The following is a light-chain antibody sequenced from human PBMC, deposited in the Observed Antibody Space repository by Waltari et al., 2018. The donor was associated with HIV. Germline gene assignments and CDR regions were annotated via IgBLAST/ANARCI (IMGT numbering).Light chain of an antibody. CDR3: QQSYSLPQT. CDR2: GAT. J-gene: IGKJ1*01. Sequence: DIQMTQSPSSLSASVGDRVTITCRASHGIGNNLSWYHHKPGKAPRLLIFGATSLQGGVPSRFSGSGSGTEFTLTVSSLQPEDFATYYCQQSYSLPQTFGQGTNVEIK. CDR1: HGIGNN. V-gene: IGKV1-39*01.